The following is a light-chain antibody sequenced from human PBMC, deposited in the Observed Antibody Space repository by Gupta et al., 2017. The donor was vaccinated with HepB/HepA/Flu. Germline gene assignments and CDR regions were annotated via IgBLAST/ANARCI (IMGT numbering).Light chain of an antibody. Sequence: EIVMTQSLATLSVSPGERATLSCRASQSVSINLAWYQQKPGQAPRLLIYGASVRATGIPARFSGSGSGTEFTLAISSLQSEDFAVYYCQQYSTWPRTFGQGTKVDMK. V-gene: IGKV3-15*01. J-gene: IGKJ1*01. CDR2: GAS. CDR3: QQYSTWPRT. CDR1: QSVSIN.